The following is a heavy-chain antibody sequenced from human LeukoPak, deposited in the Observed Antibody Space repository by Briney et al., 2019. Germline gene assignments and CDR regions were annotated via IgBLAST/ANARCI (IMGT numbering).Heavy chain of an antibody. J-gene: IGHJ4*02. Sequence: SETLSLTCTVSGGSISSSSYYWGWIRQPPGKGLEWIGSIYYSGSTYYNPSLKSRVTISVDTSKNQFSLKLSSVTAADTAVYYCARGVTVRGDRTFDYWGQGTLVTVSS. CDR3: ARGVTVRGDRTFDY. D-gene: IGHD3-10*01. CDR2: IYYSGST. V-gene: IGHV4-39*07. CDR1: GGSISSSSYY.